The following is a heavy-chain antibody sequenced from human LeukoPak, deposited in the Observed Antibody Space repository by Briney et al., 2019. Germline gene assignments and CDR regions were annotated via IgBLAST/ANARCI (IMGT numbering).Heavy chain of an antibody. V-gene: IGHV3-23*01. Sequence: GGSLRLSCVVSGITLSNYGMSWVRQAPGKGLEWVSGISGGGGGTNYADSVKGRFTISRDNSRNTMYLQMNSLRAEDTAVYFCAKRDVEIRGLLVIGYHKETSYFDHWGQGVLVTVSS. CDR2: ISGGGGGT. J-gene: IGHJ4*02. D-gene: IGHD3-10*01. CDR3: AKRDVEIRGLLVIGYHKETSYFDH. CDR1: GITLSNYG.